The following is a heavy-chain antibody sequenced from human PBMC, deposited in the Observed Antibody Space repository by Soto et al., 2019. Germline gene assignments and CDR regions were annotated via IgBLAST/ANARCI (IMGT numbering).Heavy chain of an antibody. J-gene: IGHJ4*02. CDR3: ARDTKIAARVRGYFDY. CDR2: ISSSGSTI. Sequence: GGSLRLSCAASGFTFSSYEMNWVRQAPGKGLEWVSYISSSGSTIYYADSVKGRFTISRDNAKNSLYLQMNSLRAEDTAVYYCARDTKIAARVRGYFDYWGQGTLVTVSS. D-gene: IGHD6-6*01. V-gene: IGHV3-48*03. CDR1: GFTFSSYE.